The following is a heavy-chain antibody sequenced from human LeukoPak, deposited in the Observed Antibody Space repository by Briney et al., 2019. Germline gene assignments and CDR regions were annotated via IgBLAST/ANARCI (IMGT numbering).Heavy chain of an antibody. V-gene: IGHV3-7*01. D-gene: IGHD3-10*01. CDR2: IKQDGSEK. CDR3: ARDSQLLLWFGELPTNAFDY. Sequence: PGRSLRLSCAASGFTFSSYWMSWVRQAPGKGLEWVANIKQDGSEKYYVDSVKGRFTISRDNAKNSLYLQMNSLRAEDTAVYYCARDSQLLLWFGELPTNAFDYWGQGTLVTVSS. J-gene: IGHJ4*02. CDR1: GFTFSSYW.